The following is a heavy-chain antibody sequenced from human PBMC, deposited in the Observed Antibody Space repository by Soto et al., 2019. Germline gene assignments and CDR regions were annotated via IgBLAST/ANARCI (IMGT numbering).Heavy chain of an antibody. Sequence: EVQLLESGGGLIQPGGSLRLSCAASGFMFSSYAMSWVRQAPGKGLEWVSSISASGGTANLADSVEGRCTISRDNSKSQLYQQMNSLRAEDTSVYYCAKLTYPSDSTGYYYERVSGWIDSWGQGTLVTVSS. V-gene: IGHV3-23*01. J-gene: IGHJ5*01. CDR3: AKLTYPSDSTGYYYERVSGWIDS. D-gene: IGHD3-22*01. CDR2: ISASGGTA. CDR1: GFMFSSYA.